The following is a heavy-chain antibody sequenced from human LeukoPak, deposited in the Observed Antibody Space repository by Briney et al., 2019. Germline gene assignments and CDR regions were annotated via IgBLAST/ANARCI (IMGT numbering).Heavy chain of an antibody. CDR3: ARGTIFGVLH. CDR2: IYYSGST. D-gene: IGHD3-3*01. V-gene: IGHV4-59*01. J-gene: IGHJ4*02. Sequence: SETLSLTCTVSGGSISSYYWSWIRQPPGKGLEWIGYIYYSGSTNYNPSLKSRVTISVDTSKSQFSLKLSSVTAADTAVYYCARGTIFGVLHWGQGTLVTVSS. CDR1: GGSISSYY.